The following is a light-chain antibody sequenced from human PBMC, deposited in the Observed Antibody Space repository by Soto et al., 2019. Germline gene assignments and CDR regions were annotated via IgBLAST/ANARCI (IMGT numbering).Light chain of an antibody. V-gene: IGKV1-8*01. Sequence: AIRMTQSPSSFSASTGHRFTLTCRASHGISSSLAWYQQKPGKAPKLLIYAASNLQSGVPSRFSGSGSGTDFTLTISCLQSEDFATYYCQQSYSYPEITVGPGTRLEIK. CDR3: QQSYSYPEIT. CDR2: AAS. J-gene: IGKJ5*01. CDR1: HGISSS.